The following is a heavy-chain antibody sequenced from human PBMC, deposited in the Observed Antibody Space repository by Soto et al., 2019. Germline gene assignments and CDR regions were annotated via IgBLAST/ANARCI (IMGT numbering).Heavy chain of an antibody. D-gene: IGHD5-18*01. CDR1: GVTFSNAW. J-gene: IGHJ4*02. CDR3: TTDQKWIQLAY. V-gene: IGHV3-15*07. CDR2: IKSKTDGGTT. Sequence: PGGSLRLACAASGVTFSNAWMNWVRQAPGKGLEWVGRIKSKTDGGTTDYAAPVKGRFTISRDDSKNTLYLQMNSLKTEDTAVYYCTTDQKWIQLAYWGQGTLVTVSS.